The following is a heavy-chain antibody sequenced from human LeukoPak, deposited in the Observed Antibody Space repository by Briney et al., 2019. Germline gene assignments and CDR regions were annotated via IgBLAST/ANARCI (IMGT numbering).Heavy chain of an antibody. Sequence: SETLSLTCAVYGASFSDYYWSWIRQPPGKGLEWVGEIDHSGSTKYNPSLRGRVTISRDTSKNQFSLDLTSVTAADTAVYYCATISQLGSYNWFDPWGQGTLVTVSS. CDR2: IDHSGST. CDR1: GASFSDYY. J-gene: IGHJ5*02. V-gene: IGHV4-34*01. CDR3: ATISQLGSYNWFDP. D-gene: IGHD1-1*01.